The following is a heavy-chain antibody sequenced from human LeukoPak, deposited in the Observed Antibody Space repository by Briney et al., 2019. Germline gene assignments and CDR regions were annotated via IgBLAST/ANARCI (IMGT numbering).Heavy chain of an antibody. CDR3: AKGTYYYDSSDWAFDI. D-gene: IGHD3-22*01. V-gene: IGHV3-23*01. CDR2: ISGSGGST. CDR1: GFTFSSYA. J-gene: IGHJ3*02. Sequence: GGSLRLSCAASGFTFSSYAMSWVRQAPGKGLEWVSAISGSGGSTYYADSVKGRFTISRDNSKNTLYLQMNSLRAEDTAVYYCAKGTYYYDSSDWAFDIWGQGTMVTVSS.